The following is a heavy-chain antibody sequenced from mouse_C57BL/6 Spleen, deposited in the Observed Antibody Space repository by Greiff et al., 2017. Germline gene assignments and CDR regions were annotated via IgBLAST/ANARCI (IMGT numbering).Heavy chain of an antibody. CDR2: INPSTGGT. Sequence: EVQLQQSGPELVKPGASVKISCKASGYSFTGYYMNWVKQSPEKSLEWIGEINPSTGGTTYNQKFKAKATLTVDKSSSTAYMQLKSLTSEDSAVYYCARGGGSSPVYFDYWGQGTTRTVSS. J-gene: IGHJ2*01. D-gene: IGHD1-1*01. CDR1: GYSFTGYY. CDR3: ARGGGSSPVYFDY. V-gene: IGHV1-42*01.